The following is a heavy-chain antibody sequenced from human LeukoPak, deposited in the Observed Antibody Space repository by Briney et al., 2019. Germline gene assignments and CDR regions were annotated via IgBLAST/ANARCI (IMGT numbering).Heavy chain of an antibody. J-gene: IGHJ6*02. CDR2: IYYSGST. Sequence: SETLSLTCTVSGGSISSSSYYWGWIRQPPGKGLEWIGSIYYSGSTYYNPSLKSRVTISVDTSRNQFSLKLSSVTAADTAVYYRRRYYYDSSGYYPNYYYGMDVWGQGTTVTVSS. CDR3: RRYYYDSSGYYPNYYYGMDV. D-gene: IGHD3-22*01. V-gene: IGHV4-39*01. CDR1: GGSISSSSYY.